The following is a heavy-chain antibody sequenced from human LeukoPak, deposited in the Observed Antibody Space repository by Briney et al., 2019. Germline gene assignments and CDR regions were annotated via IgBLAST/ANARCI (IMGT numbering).Heavy chain of an antibody. CDR3: AREWDSGSYQNDAFDI. Sequence: ASVKVSCKASGYTFTSYGISWVRQAPGQGLEWMGWISAYNGNTNYAQKLQGRVTITADESTSTAYMELSSLRSEDTAVYYCAREWDSGSYQNDAFDIWGQGTMVTVSS. J-gene: IGHJ3*02. V-gene: IGHV1-18*01. CDR2: ISAYNGNT. D-gene: IGHD1-26*01. CDR1: GYTFTSYG.